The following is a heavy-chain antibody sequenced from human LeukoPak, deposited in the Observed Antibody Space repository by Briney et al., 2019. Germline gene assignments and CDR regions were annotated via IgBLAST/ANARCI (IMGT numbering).Heavy chain of an antibody. J-gene: IGHJ4*02. CDR3: ARGRYTARIDY. CDR2: IYYSGST. Sequence: PSETLSLTCTVSGGSISSGGYYWSWICQHPGKGLERIGYIYYSGSTYYNPSLKSRVTISVDTSKNQFSLKLSSVTAADTAVYYCARGRYTARIDYWGQGTLVTVSS. D-gene: IGHD5-18*01. V-gene: IGHV4-31*03. CDR1: GGSISSGGYY.